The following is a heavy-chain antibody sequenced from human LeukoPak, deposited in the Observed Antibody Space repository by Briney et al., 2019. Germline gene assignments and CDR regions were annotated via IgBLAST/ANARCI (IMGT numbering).Heavy chain of an antibody. CDR3: ARGRITIFGVVIISGYFQH. CDR1: GGSFSDYY. D-gene: IGHD3-3*01. V-gene: IGHV4-34*01. CDR2: INHSGST. Sequence: SETLSLTCAVYGGSFSDYYWSWIRQPPGKGLEWIGEINHSGSTNYNPSLKSRVTISVDTSKNQFSLKLSSVTAADTAVYYCARGRITIFGVVIISGYFQHWGQGTLVTVSS. J-gene: IGHJ1*01.